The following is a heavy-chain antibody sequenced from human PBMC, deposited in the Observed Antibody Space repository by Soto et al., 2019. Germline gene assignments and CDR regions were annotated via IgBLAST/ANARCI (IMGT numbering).Heavy chain of an antibody. V-gene: IGHV3-23*01. J-gene: IGHJ4*02. CDR3: AKEPDMMTFGGVIVIPGPFGY. CDR1: GFTFSSYA. CDR2: ISGSGGSK. Sequence: EVQLLESGGGLVQPGGSLRLSCAASGFTFSSYAMSWVRQAPGKGLEWVSAISGSGGSKYYADSVKGRFTISSDNSKKTLYQQMDSLRDEDTAVYYCAKEPDMMTFGGVIVIPGPFGYWGQGTLVTVSS. D-gene: IGHD3-16*02.